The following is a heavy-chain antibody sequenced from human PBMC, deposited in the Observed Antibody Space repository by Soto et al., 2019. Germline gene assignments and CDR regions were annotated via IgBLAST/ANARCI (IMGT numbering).Heavy chain of an antibody. D-gene: IGHD2-15*01. V-gene: IGHV1-8*01. Sequence: ASVKVSCKASGYTFTSYDINWVRQATGQGLEWMGWMNPNSGNTGYAQKFQGRVTMTRNTSISTAYMELSSLRSEDTAVYYCARAGADCSGGSCYYGMDVRGQGTTVTVSS. CDR3: ARAGADCSGGSCYYGMDV. CDR2: MNPNSGNT. J-gene: IGHJ6*02. CDR1: GYTFTSYD.